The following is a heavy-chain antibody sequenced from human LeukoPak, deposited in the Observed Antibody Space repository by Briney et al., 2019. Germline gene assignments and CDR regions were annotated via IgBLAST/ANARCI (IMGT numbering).Heavy chain of an antibody. V-gene: IGHV3-53*01. Sequence: GGSLSLSCAASGFTVSDSYMSWVRQAPGMGLEWVSVIYADSVKGRFTISRDNSKNTLYLQMTSLRVEDTAFYYCATLLPASRHYFQNWGQGALVTVSS. CDR2: I. J-gene: IGHJ4*02. D-gene: IGHD2-15*01. CDR1: GFTVSDSY. CDR3: ATLLPASRHYFQN.